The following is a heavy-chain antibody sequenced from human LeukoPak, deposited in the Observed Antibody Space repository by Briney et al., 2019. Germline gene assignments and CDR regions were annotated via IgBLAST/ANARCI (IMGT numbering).Heavy chain of an antibody. D-gene: IGHD6-19*01. CDR3: ARGGWSLDS. CDR1: GGSISSSY. CDR2: THNSGST. J-gene: IGHJ4*02. V-gene: IGHV4-59*01. Sequence: PSETLSLTCTVSGGSISSSYWSWFRQSPGKGLEWIGYTHNSGSTNYHPSLKSRVTMSVDTAKNQFSLKLTSVTAADTAVYFFARGGWSLDSWGRGTLVTVSS.